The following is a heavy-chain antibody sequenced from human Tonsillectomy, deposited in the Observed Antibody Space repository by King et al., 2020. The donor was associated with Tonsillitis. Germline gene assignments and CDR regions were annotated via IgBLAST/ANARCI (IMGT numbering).Heavy chain of an antibody. Sequence: QLVQSGAEVKKPGESLKISCQGSGYSFTTYWIGWVRQMPGKGLEWMGIIFPGDSKTRYSPSFQGQVTISVDKSISTAYLQWSSLKASDTAMYYCARADYDSSGYSDAFDIWGQGTMVTVSS. CDR1: GYSFTTYW. D-gene: IGHD3-22*01. V-gene: IGHV5-51*01. CDR3: ARADYDSSGYSDAFDI. CDR2: IFPGDSKT. J-gene: IGHJ3*02.